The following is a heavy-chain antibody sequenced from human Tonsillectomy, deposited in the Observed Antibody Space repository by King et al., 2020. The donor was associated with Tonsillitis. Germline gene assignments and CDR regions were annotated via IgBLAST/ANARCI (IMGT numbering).Heavy chain of an antibody. Sequence: VQLVESGGGLVQPGGSLRLSCAASGFTFSSYAMSWVRQAPGKGLEWGSVIYSGGSSTYYADSVKGRFTISRDNSKNTLYLQMNSLRAEDTAVYYCARCLDYGDYVRGTYYYYGMDVWRQGTTVTVSS. CDR2: IYSGGSST. V-gene: IGHV3-23*03. D-gene: IGHD4-17*01. CDR1: GFTFSSYA. J-gene: IGHJ6*02. CDR3: ARCLDYGDYVRGTYYYYGMDV.